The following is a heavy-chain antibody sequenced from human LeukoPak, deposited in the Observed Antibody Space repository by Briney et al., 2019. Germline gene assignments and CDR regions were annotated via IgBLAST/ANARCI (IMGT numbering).Heavy chain of an antibody. CDR3: VRSITIFGV. J-gene: IGHJ4*02. Sequence: GGSLRLSCAASGFTFDEYGMTWGRQAPGKGLEWVSGVSRNGGSTGFADSVKGRFTISRDNAKNSLYLQMNSLRAEDTALYYCVRSITIFGVWGQGTLVTVSS. CDR1: GFTFDEYG. D-gene: IGHD3-3*01. V-gene: IGHV3-20*04. CDR2: VSRNGGST.